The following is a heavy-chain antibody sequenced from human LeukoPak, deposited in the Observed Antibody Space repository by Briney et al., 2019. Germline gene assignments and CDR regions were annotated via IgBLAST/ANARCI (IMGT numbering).Heavy chain of an antibody. Sequence: SETLSLTCTVSGGSISSSSYYWGWIRQPPGKGLEWIGSIYYSGSTYYNPSLKSRVTISVDTSKNQFSLKLSSVTAADTAVYYCASFPIAVAGLDLWGRGTLVTVSS. V-gene: IGHV4-39*01. CDR3: ASFPIAVAGLDL. J-gene: IGHJ2*01. CDR2: IYYSGST. D-gene: IGHD6-19*01. CDR1: GGSISSSSYY.